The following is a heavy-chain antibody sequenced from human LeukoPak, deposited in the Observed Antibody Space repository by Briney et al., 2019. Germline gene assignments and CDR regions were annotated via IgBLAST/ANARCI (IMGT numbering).Heavy chain of an antibody. CDR3: ARGRVRFLEWLLAKEYYGMDV. CDR1: GGSFSGYY. CDR2: INHSGST. V-gene: IGHV4-34*01. D-gene: IGHD3-3*01. Sequence: PSETLSLTCAVYGGSFSGYYWSWIRQPPGKGLKWMGEINHSGSTNYNPSLKSRVTISVDTSKNQFSLKLSSVTAADTAVYYCARGRVRFLEWLLAKEYYGMDVWGQGTTVTVSS. J-gene: IGHJ6*02.